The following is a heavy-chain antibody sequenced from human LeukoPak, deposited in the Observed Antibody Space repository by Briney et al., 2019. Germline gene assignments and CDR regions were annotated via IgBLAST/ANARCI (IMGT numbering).Heavy chain of an antibody. J-gene: IGHJ4*02. CDR3: ARRDGYSKFDY. D-gene: IGHD5-24*01. CDR1: GFTFSSYA. V-gene: IGHV3-30-3*01. CDR2: ISYDGSNK. Sequence: GGSRRLSCAASGFTFSSYAMHWVRQAPGKGLEWVAVISYDGSNKYYADSVKGRFTISRDNSKNTLYLQMNSLRAEDTAVYYCARRDGYSKFDYWGQGTLVTVSS.